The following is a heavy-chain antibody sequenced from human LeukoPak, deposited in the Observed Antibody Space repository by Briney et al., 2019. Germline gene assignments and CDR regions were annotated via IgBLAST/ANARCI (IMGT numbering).Heavy chain of an antibody. CDR2: IRGKSYGETT. D-gene: IGHD2-15*01. CDR1: GFTFVNYA. J-gene: IGHJ5*02. Sequence: GGSLRLSCTASGFTFVNYAMSWFHQAPGKGLEWVGFIRGKSYGETTEHAASVKDRFNISRDDSKSVAYLQMNNLKIEDTAVYYCAALTPGVVIAVPFDPWGQGTLVAVSS. V-gene: IGHV3-49*03. CDR3: AALTPGVVIAVPFDP.